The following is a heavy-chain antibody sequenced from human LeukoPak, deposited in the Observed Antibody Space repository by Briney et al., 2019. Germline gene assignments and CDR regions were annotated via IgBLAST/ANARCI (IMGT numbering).Heavy chain of an antibody. Sequence: GGSLRLSCAASGFTFSSYAMSWVRQAPGKGLEWVSAISGSGGSTYYADSVKGRFTISRDNSKNTLYLQMNSLRAEDTAVYYCARGNWNDGGHYFDYWGQGTLVTVSS. CDR1: GFTFSSYA. CDR2: ISGSGGST. V-gene: IGHV3-23*01. CDR3: ARGNWNDGGHYFDY. J-gene: IGHJ4*02. D-gene: IGHD1-1*01.